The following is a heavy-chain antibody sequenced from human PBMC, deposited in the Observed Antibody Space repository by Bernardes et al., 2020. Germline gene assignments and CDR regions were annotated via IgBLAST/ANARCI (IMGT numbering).Heavy chain of an antibody. Sequence: GGSLRLSCAASGFTFSSNWMHWVRQAPGKGLVWVSRINDDGSSTTYADSVKGRFTISRDNAKNTLYLQMDSLRSEDTAMYYCARGGYCSSTSCYGHFYYYYGLDVWGQGTTVTVSS. CDR3: ARGGYCSSTSCYGHFYYYYGLDV. J-gene: IGHJ6*02. CDR2: INDDGSST. CDR1: GFTFSSNW. V-gene: IGHV3-74*01. D-gene: IGHD2-2*01.